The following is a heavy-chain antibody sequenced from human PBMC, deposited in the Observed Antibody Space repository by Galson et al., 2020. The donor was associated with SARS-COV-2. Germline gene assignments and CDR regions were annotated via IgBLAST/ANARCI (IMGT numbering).Heavy chain of an antibody. V-gene: IGHV3-53*01. J-gene: IGHJ6*02. CDR2: IYSGGST. CDR3: ARYGYSFSDGMDV. CDR1: GFTVSSNY. D-gene: IGHD5-18*01. Sequence: QLGESLKISCAASGFTVSSNYMSWVRQAPGKGLEWVSVIYSGGSTYYADSVKGRFTISRDNSKNTLYLQMNSLRAEDTAVYYCARYGYSFSDGMDVWGQGTTVTVSS.